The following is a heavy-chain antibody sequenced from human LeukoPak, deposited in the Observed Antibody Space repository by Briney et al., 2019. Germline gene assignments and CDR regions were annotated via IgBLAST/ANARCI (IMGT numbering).Heavy chain of an antibody. CDR1: GFRFDDYS. CDR2: INWDGAST. V-gene: IGHV3-20*04. Sequence: GGSLTLSCAASGFRFDDYSMNWVRHVPGKGLEWVAGINWDGASTGYGGSMKGRFTISRDNGKNSLYLQMNSLRVEDTAVYYCGRVHCSTNSCYDYYDYYMDVSGKGTTVTVSS. J-gene: IGHJ6*03. D-gene: IGHD2-2*01. CDR3: GRVHCSTNSCYDYYDYYMDV.